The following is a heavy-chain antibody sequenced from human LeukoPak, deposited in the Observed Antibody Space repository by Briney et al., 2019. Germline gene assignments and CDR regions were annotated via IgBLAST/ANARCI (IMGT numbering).Heavy chain of an antibody. CDR3: AKETVSSPPYYCDY. CDR1: GFTFSSYA. J-gene: IGHJ4*02. Sequence: GGSLRLSCAASGFTFSSYAMHWVRQAPGKGLEWVAVISYDGSNKYYADSVKGRFTISRDNSKNTLYLQMNSLRAEDTAVYYCAKETVSSPPYYCDYWGQGTLVTVSS. V-gene: IGHV3-30-3*01. D-gene: IGHD1-14*01. CDR2: ISYDGSNK.